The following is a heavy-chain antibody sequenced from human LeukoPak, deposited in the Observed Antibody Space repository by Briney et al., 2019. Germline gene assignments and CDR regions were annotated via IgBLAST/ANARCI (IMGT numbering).Heavy chain of an antibody. Sequence: ASVKVSCKASGGTFSSYAISWVRQAPGQGLEWMGGIIPIFGTANYAQKFQGRVTIAADKSTSTAYMELSSLRSEDTAVYYCARDSCGGDCYSDYWGQGTLVTVSS. J-gene: IGHJ4*02. CDR1: GGTFSSYA. CDR3: ARDSCGGDCYSDY. CDR2: IIPIFGTA. V-gene: IGHV1-69*06. D-gene: IGHD2-21*02.